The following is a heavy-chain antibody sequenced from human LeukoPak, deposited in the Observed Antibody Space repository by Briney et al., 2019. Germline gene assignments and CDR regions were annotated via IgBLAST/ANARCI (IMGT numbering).Heavy chain of an antibody. Sequence: SSETLSLTCTVSGGSISSYYWSWIRQPPGKGLEWIGYIYYSGSTNYNPSLKSRVTISLDTSKNQFSLKLSSVSAADTAVYYCARDEGNLYRNTYAFNIWGQGTMVTVSS. V-gene: IGHV4-59*01. J-gene: IGHJ3*02. CDR3: ARDEGNLYRNTYAFNI. D-gene: IGHD4-23*01. CDR2: IYYSGST. CDR1: GGSISSYY.